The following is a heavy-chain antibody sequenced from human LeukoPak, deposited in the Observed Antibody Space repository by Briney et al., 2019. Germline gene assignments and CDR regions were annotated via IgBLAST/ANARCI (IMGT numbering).Heavy chain of an antibody. J-gene: IGHJ4*02. CDR1: GGSISGYR. CDR3: ASLRERSYYARGFDY. CDR2: IYYSGST. D-gene: IGHD1-26*01. V-gene: IGHV4-39*01. Sequence: SETLSLTCGVYGGSISGYRWSWMRQPPGKGLEWIGSIYYSGSTYYNPSLKSRVTISVDTSKNQFSLKLSSVTAADTAVYYCASLRERSYYARGFDYWGQGTLVTVSS.